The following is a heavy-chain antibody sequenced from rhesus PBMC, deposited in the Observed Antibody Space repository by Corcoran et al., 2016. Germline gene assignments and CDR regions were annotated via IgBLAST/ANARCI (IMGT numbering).Heavy chain of an antibody. CDR1: GFTFSDTY. CDR3: ARGGDY. Sequence: EVQLVESGGGLAKPGGTLRLSWAAPGFTFSDTYLAGVRQGPGKGLEWVSRISNGGGSTWDADSVKGRFTISRENAKNTLYLQMNSLRAEDTAVYYCARGGDYWGQGVLVTVSS. V-gene: IGHV3-178*01. CDR2: ISNGGGST. J-gene: IGHJ4*01.